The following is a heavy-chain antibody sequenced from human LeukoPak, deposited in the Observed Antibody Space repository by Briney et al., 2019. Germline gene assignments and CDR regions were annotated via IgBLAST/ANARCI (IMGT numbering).Heavy chain of an antibody. V-gene: IGHV1-46*01. CDR3: ARAWCSGSYYTIKYYYYYMDV. CDR1: GYTFTSYY. J-gene: IGHJ6*03. Sequence: ASVKVSCKASGYTFTSYYMHWVRQAPGQGLEWMGIINPSGGSTSYAQKFQGRVTMTRDMSTSTVYMELSSLRSEDTAVYYCARAWCSGSYYTIKYYYYYMDVWGKGTTVTVSS. D-gene: IGHD3-10*02. CDR2: INPSGGST.